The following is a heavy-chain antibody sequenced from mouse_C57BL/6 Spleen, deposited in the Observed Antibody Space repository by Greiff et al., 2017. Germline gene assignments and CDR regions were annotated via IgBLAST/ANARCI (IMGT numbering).Heavy chain of an antibody. CDR3: ARGTAQATVDY. D-gene: IGHD3-2*02. Sequence: VQLQESGPELVKPGASVKISCKASGYSFTSYYIHWVKQRPGQGLEWIGWIYPGSGNTKYNEKFKGKATLTADTSSSTAYMQLSSLTSEDSAVYYCARGTAQATVDYWGQGTSVTVSS. CDR2: IYPGSGNT. CDR1: GYSFTSYY. J-gene: IGHJ4*01. V-gene: IGHV1-66*01.